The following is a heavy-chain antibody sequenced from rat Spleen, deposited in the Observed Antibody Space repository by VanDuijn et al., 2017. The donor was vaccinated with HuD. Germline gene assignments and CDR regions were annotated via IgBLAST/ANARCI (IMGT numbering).Heavy chain of an antibody. V-gene: IGHV4-2*01. J-gene: IGHJ2*01. CDR1: GFNFNDHW. D-gene: IGHD1-1*01. CDR3: ARLAGTTVVDYYFDY. Sequence: EVKLVKSGGGLVQPGRSLKLSCAVSGFNFNDHWMGWVRQAPGKGLEWIGEINKDSSTVKYSPSLKDKFTISRDNAQNTLYLQMSKLGSEDTAIYYCARLAGTTVVDYYFDYWGQGVMVTVSS. CDR2: INKDSSTV.